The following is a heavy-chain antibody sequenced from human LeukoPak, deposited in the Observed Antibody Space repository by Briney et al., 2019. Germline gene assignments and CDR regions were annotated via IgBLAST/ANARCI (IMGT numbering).Heavy chain of an antibody. CDR2: ISYDGSNK. Sequence: GGSLRLSCATSGFTFSSYAMHWVRQAPGKGLEWVAVISYDGSNKYYADSVKGRFTISRDNSKNTLYLQMNSLRAEDTAVYYCARVFDYWGQGTLVTVSS. CDR1: GFTFSSYA. V-gene: IGHV3-30-3*01. CDR3: ARVFDY. J-gene: IGHJ4*02.